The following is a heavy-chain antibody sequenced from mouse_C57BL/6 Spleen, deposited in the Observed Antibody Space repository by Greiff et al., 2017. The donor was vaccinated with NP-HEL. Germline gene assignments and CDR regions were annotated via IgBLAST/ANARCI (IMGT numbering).Heavy chain of an antibody. CDR2: IDPSDSET. D-gene: IGHD4-1*01. J-gene: IGHJ1*03. V-gene: IGHV1-52*01. CDR3: ARRGWDHWYFDV. CDR1: GYTFTSYW. Sequence: QVQLQQPGAELVRPGSSVKLSCKASGYTFTSYWMHWVKQRPIQGLEWIGNIDPSDSETHYNQKFKDKATLTVDKSSSTAYMQLSSLTSEDSAVYYCARRGWDHWYFDVWGTGTTVTVSS.